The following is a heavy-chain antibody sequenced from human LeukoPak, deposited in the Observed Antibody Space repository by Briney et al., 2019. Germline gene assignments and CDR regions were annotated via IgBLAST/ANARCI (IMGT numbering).Heavy chain of an antibody. D-gene: IGHD2-2*01. CDR1: GFPISGGYF. Sequence: SEALSLTCTVSGFPISGGYFWGWIRQPPGRGLEWIGSLYHSGATYYNPSLKSRVTISLDTSKNQFSLKLTSVTAADTAVYYCAGSRGSESGTAWFDPWGQGTLVTVSS. CDR2: LYHSGAT. J-gene: IGHJ5*02. CDR3: AGSRGSESGTAWFDP. V-gene: IGHV4-38-2*02.